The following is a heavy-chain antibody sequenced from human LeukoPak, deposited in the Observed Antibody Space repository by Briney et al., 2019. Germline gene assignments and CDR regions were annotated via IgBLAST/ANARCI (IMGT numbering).Heavy chain of an antibody. Sequence: GGSLRLSCAASGFTFSSYSMNWVRQAPGKGLEWVSSISSSSSYIYYADSVKGRFTISRDNAKYSLYLQMNSLRAEDTAVYYCARSLRLLRFLEWLLSPFDYWGQGTLVTVSS. D-gene: IGHD3-3*01. J-gene: IGHJ4*02. CDR1: GFTFSSYS. CDR2: ISSSSSYI. CDR3: ARSLRLLRFLEWLLSPFDY. V-gene: IGHV3-21*01.